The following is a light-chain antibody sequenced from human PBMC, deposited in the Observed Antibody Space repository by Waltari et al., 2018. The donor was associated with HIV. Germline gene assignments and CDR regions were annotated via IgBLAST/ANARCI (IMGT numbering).Light chain of an antibody. Sequence: DIQMTQSPSSLSASVGDRVTITCRASQTFGKYLNWYQVRPGTAPKLLAFGASTLQSTVSSRFSASGSATEFTLTIQSLQREDFATYFCQQTYRAPFTFGGGTRVEI. V-gene: IGKV1-39*01. CDR3: QQTYRAPFT. J-gene: IGKJ4*01. CDR1: QTFGKY. CDR2: GAS.